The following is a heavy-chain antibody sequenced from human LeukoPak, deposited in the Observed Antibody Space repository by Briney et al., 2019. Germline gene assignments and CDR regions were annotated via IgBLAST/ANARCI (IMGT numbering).Heavy chain of an antibody. J-gene: IGHJ4*02. D-gene: IGHD1-26*01. CDR1: GYTFTGYS. CDR2: INPKTGTA. V-gene: IGHV1-2*02. Sequence: ASVKVSCKASGYTFTGYSIYWVRQTPGQKLEWMGWINPKTGTANSAQKFQGRVTMTRDMSTSTVYMELSSLRSEDTAVYYCARKNPGSYYFDYWGQGTLVTVSS. CDR3: ARKNPGSYYFDY.